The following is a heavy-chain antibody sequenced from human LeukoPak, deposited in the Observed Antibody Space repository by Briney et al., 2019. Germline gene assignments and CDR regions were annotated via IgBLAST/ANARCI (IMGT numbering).Heavy chain of an antibody. CDR2: IYWNDDK. CDR1: GLSLSTSGVG. V-gene: IGHV2-5*01. CDR3: AHRRQGMAAFDI. J-gene: IGHJ3*02. Sequence: SGPTLANPTQTLTLTCNFSGLSLSTSGVGVGWIRQPPGKALEWLALIYWNDDKRHSPSLRSRLTITKDTSKNQVVLTMTNMDPVDTASYYWAHRRQGMAAFDIWGQGTMVTVSS. D-gene: IGHD2-8*01.